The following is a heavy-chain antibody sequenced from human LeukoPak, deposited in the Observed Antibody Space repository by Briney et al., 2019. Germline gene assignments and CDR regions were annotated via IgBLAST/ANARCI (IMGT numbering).Heavy chain of an antibody. J-gene: IGHJ6*04. D-gene: IGHD6-13*01. CDR1: GFTFSSYG. V-gene: IGHV3-33*01. CDR3: AREEQLVIYYYYYGMDV. Sequence: GGSLRLSCAASGFTFSSYGMHWVRQAPGKGLEWVAVIWYDGSNKYYADSVKGRFTTSRDNSKNTLYLQMNSLRAEDTAVYYCAREEQLVIYYYYYGMDVWAKGPRSPSPQ. CDR2: IWYDGSNK.